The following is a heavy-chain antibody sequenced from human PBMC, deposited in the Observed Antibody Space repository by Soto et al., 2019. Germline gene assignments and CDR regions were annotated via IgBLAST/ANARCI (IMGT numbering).Heavy chain of an antibody. D-gene: IGHD6-19*01. V-gene: IGHV3-21*01. CDR1: GVTFSSYT. CDR2: ISSVSSYI. Sequence: PGGSLRLSCSSSGVTFSSYTMNWVRQAPGKGLEWVSSISSVSSYIYYADSVKGRFTISRDNAKNSLYLQMNSLRAEDTAVYYCARASYSSGWHTDYWGQGTLVTVSS. J-gene: IGHJ4*02. CDR3: ARASYSSGWHTDY.